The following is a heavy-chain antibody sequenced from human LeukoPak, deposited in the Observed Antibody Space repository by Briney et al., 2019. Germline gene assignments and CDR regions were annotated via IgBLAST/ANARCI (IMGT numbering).Heavy chain of an antibody. CDR3: ARGGGSSSPGDYYYYMDV. CDR1: GGSISSYY. V-gene: IGHV4-4*07. D-gene: IGHD6-13*01. J-gene: IGHJ6*03. CDR2: IYTSGST. Sequence: SETLSLTCTVSGGSISSYYWSWIRQPAGKGLEWIGRIYTSGSTNYNPSLKSRVTMSVDTSKNQFSLKLSSVTAADTAVYYCARGGGSSSPGDYYYYMDVWGKGTTVTVSS.